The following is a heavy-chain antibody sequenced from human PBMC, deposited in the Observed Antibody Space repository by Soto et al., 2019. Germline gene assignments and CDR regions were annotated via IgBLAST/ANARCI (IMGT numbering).Heavy chain of an antibody. V-gene: IGHV4-59*01. CDR2: IYYSGST. CDR1: GGSISSYY. CDR3: ARSPLMVYAPFDY. J-gene: IGHJ4*02. D-gene: IGHD2-8*01. Sequence: SETLSLTCTVSGGSISSYYWSWIRQPPGKGLEWIGYIYYSGSTNYNPSLKSRVTISVDTSKNQFSLKLSSVTAADTAVYYCARSPLMVYAPFDYWGQGTLVTVSS.